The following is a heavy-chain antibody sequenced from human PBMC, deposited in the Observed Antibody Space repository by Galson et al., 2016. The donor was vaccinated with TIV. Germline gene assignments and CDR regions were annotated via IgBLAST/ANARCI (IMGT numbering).Heavy chain of an antibody. Sequence: SLRLSCAASGFTFSTNDMSWVRQTPGEGLEWVSTITGSGAGTYYGDSVKGRFTIFRDNSKNTVQLQMNSLRADDTAVYYCVQYGPRVVRHSNWFGPWGQGTLVTVSS. CDR1: GFTFSTND. J-gene: IGHJ5*02. CDR3: VQYGPRVVRHSNWFGP. D-gene: IGHD2/OR15-2a*01. CDR2: ITGSGAGT. V-gene: IGHV3-23*01.